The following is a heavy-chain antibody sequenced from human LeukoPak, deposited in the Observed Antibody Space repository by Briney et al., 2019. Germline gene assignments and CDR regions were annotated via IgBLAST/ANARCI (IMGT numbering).Heavy chain of an antibody. CDR2: IWDDGNNK. CDR3: ARDEDVDGSGVDY. J-gene: IGHJ4*02. CDR1: GFTFSNYA. Sequence: GGSLRLSCAASGFTFSNYAMDWVRQAPGKRLEWVAVIWDDGNNKRYANSVNGRFTISRDNSENTLYLQMNSLRAEDTAVYYCARDEDVDGSGVDYWGQGTLVTVSS. V-gene: IGHV3-33*08. D-gene: IGHD3-10*01.